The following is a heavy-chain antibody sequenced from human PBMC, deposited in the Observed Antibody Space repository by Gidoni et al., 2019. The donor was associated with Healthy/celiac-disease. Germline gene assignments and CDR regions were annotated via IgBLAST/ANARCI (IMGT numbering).Heavy chain of an antibody. CDR2: ISYDGSNK. J-gene: IGHJ5*02. D-gene: IGHD2-2*01. Sequence: QVPLVESGGGVVQPGRSLRLSCAASGFTFRSYGMHWVRQAPGKGLAWVAVISYDGSNKYYADSVKGRFTISRDNSKNTLYLQMNSLRAEDTAVYYCAKDTRPYQHVPYNWFDPWGQGTLVTVSS. V-gene: IGHV3-30*18. CDR1: GFTFRSYG. CDR3: AKDTRPYQHVPYNWFDP.